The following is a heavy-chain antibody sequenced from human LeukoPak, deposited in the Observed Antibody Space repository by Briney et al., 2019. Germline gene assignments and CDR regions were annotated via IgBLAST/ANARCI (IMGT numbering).Heavy chain of an antibody. CDR3: ARGWYPSGREVTHSQYYYMDV. J-gene: IGHJ6*03. CDR2: IIPILGIA. Sequence: SVKVSCKASGGTFSSYAISWVRQAPGQGLEWMGRIIPILGIANYAQKFQGRVTITADKSTSTAYMELSSLRSEDTAVYYCARGWYPSGREVTHSQYYYMDVWGKGSTITVSS. CDR1: GGTFSSYA. D-gene: IGHD6-13*01. V-gene: IGHV1-69*04.